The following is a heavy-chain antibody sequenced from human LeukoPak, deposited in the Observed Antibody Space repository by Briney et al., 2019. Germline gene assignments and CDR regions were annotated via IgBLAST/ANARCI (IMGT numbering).Heavy chain of an antibody. Sequence: SETLSLTCTVSGCSISSGYYWGWIRQPPGKGLEWIGSIYHSGSTYNNPSLKSRVTISVDTSKNQFSLRLSSVTAADTAVYYCARVTGYMIEDYFDYWGQGTLVTVSS. CDR3: ARVTGYMIEDYFDY. CDR1: GCSISSGYY. V-gene: IGHV4-38-2*02. D-gene: IGHD3-22*01. J-gene: IGHJ4*02. CDR2: IYHSGST.